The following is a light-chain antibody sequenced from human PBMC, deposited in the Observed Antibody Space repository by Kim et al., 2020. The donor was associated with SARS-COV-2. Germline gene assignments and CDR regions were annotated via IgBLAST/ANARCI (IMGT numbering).Light chain of an antibody. CDR2: GAS. CDR3: LQHNSYPYT. CDR1: QAISND. V-gene: IGKV1-17*01. J-gene: IGKJ2*01. Sequence: ASVSDRVTITCRASQAISNDLGWYQQTPGKAPKRLIYGASSLQSGVPSRFSGSGSGTEFTLTISSLQPEDFATYYCLQHNSYPYTFGQGTKLEI.